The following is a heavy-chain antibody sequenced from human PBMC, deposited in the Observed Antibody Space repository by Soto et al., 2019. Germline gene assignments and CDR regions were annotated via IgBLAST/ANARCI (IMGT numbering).Heavy chain of an antibody. CDR3: AKVTDCGPSRCDDGIDI. D-gene: IGHD2-21*01. J-gene: IGHJ3*02. Sequence: GGSLRLSCAASGFTFGSYSMNWVRQAPGKGLEWVSIISGSGGATFYADSVKGRFTISRDNSKKSVFLQMDSLRADDTAVYYCAKVTDCGPSRCDDGIDIWGHGTMVTVSS. CDR1: GFTFGSYS. V-gene: IGHV3-23*01. CDR2: ISGSGGAT.